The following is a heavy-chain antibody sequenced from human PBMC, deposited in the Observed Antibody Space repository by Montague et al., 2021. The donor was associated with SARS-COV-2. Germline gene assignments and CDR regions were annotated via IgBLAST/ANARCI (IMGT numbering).Heavy chain of an antibody. Sequence: SLRLSCAASGFTVSSNYMSWVRQAPGKGLEWVSVIYSGGSTYYADPVKGRFTISRDNSKNTLYLQMNSLRAEDTAVYYCARDVVVVAATGVHYYCYGMDVWGQGTTVTVSS. J-gene: IGHJ6*02. CDR1: GFTVSSNY. CDR2: IYSGGST. V-gene: IGHV3-66*01. D-gene: IGHD2-15*01. CDR3: ARDVVVVAATGVHYYCYGMDV.